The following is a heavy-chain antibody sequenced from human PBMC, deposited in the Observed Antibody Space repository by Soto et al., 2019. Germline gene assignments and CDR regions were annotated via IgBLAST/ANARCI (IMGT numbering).Heavy chain of an antibody. V-gene: IGHV4-39*01. CDR1: GGSVTNSSYY. CDR2: VYYRGRS. CDR3: VSQRTTVITRAYFDY. J-gene: IGHJ4*02. Sequence: SETLSLTCTVAGGSVTNSSYYWGWIRPSPGKGLEWIGSVYYRGRSYSKSSVKSRVTISVDTSKNQFSLNLNSVTASDTAVYFCVSQRTTVITRAYFDYWGPGALVTVSS. D-gene: IGHD4-4*01.